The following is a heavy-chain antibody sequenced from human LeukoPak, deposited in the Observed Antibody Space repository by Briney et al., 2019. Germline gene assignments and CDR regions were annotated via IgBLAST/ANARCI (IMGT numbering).Heavy chain of an antibody. V-gene: IGHV3-30*18. CDR3: AKDQGIAVAGISY. CDR2: ISYDGSNK. CDR1: GFTFSSYS. Sequence: GGSLRLSCAASGFTFSSYSMNWVRQAPGKGLEWVAVISYDGSNKYYADSVKGRFTISRDNSKNTLYLQMNSLRAEDTAVYYCAKDQGIAVAGISYWGQGTLVTVSS. D-gene: IGHD6-19*01. J-gene: IGHJ4*02.